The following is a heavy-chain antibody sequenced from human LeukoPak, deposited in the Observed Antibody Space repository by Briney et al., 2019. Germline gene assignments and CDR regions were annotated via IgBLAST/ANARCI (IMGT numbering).Heavy chain of an antibody. D-gene: IGHD1-26*01. V-gene: IGHV3-30*19. CDR3: ASTNYRGGSTGYNWFDP. Sequence: GGSLRLSCAASGFTFSSYGMHWVRQAPGKGLEWVAVISYDGSSESYPDSVKDRFTISRDNSKNMLYLQMNSLRGEDTAVYYCASTNYRGGSTGYNWFDPWGQGTLVTVSS. J-gene: IGHJ5*02. CDR1: GFTFSSYG. CDR2: ISYDGSSE.